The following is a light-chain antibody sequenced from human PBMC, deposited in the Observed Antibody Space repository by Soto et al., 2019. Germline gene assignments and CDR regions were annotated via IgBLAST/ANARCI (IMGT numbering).Light chain of an antibody. CDR1: QSLLDSDDGNTY. CDR2: TVS. Sequence: DIVMTQTPLSLPVTPGEPASISCRSSQSLLDSDDGNTYLDWYLQKPGQSPQLLIYTVSYRASGVPDRLSGSGSGTDFTLKISRVEAEDVGVYYCQQYDMSPQTFGLGSKVEIK. J-gene: IGKJ1*01. V-gene: IGKV2-40*01. CDR3: QQYDMSPQT.